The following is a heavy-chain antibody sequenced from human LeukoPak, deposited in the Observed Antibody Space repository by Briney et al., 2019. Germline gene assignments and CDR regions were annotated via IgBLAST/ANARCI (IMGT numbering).Heavy chain of an antibody. CDR3: AREASIAAPVDY. CDR2: ISSSSSYI. V-gene: IGHV3-21*01. J-gene: IGHJ4*02. CDR1: GFTFDDYA. D-gene: IGHD6-6*01. Sequence: GGSLRLSCVASGFTFDDYAMHWVRQAPGKGLEWVSSISSSSSYIYYADSVKGRFTISRDNAKNSLYLQMNSLRAEDTAVYYCAREASIAAPVDYWGQGTLVTVSS.